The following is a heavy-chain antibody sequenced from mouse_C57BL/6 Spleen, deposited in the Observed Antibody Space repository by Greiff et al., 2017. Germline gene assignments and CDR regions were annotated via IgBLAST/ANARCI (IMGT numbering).Heavy chain of an antibody. J-gene: IGHJ2*01. CDR2: IYPGDGDT. V-gene: IGHV1-80*01. CDR1: GYAFSSYW. Sequence: QVQLQQSGAELVKPGASVKISCKASGYAFSSYWMNWVKQRPGKGLEWIGQIYPGDGDTNYNGKFKGKATLTADKSSSTAYMQLSSLTSEDSAVYFCARGYYGSSYGYFDYWGKGTTLTVSS. D-gene: IGHD1-1*01. CDR3: ARGYYGSSYGYFDY.